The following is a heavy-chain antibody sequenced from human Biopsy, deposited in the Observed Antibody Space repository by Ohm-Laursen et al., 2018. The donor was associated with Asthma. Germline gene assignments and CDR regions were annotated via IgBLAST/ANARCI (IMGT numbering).Heavy chain of an antibody. J-gene: IGHJ4*02. Sequence: ASVKVSCKTSGYTFTGYYMHWVRQAPGQGLEWMGRINPNSGGTNYAQKFQGRVTMTRDTSISTAYMELSRLRSDDTTVYYCARSFVLGIPDYWGQGTLVTVSS. V-gene: IGHV1-2*06. CDR2: INPNSGGT. D-gene: IGHD2-21*01. CDR1: GYTFTGYY. CDR3: ARSFVLGIPDY.